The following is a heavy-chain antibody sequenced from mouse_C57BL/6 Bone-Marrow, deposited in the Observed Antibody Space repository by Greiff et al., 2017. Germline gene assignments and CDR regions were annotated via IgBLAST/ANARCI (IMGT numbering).Heavy chain of an antibody. CDR2: IDPEDGDT. J-gene: IGHJ3*01. CDR3: TTPFTTVVATRAY. CDR1: GFNIKDYY. V-gene: IGHV14-1*01. Sequence: VQLQLSGAELVRPGASVKLSCTASGFNIKDYYMHWVKQRPEQGLEWIGRIDPEDGDTEYAPKFQGKATMTADTSSNTAYLQLSSLTSEDTAVYYCTTPFTTVVATRAYWGQGTLVTVSA. D-gene: IGHD1-1*01.